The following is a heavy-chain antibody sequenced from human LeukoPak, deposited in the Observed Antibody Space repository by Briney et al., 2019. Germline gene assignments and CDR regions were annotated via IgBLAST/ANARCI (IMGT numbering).Heavy chain of an antibody. J-gene: IGHJ5*02. CDR2: IYYSGST. D-gene: IGHD2-21*02. Sequence: SETLSLTCTVSGGSISSYYWSWIRQPPGKGLEWIGYIYYSGSTNYNPSLKSRVTISVDTSKNQFSLKLSSVTAADTAVYYCARASRSSIVVVTECFDPWGQGTLVTVSS. CDR1: GGSISSYY. CDR3: ARASRSSIVVVTECFDP. V-gene: IGHV4-59*01.